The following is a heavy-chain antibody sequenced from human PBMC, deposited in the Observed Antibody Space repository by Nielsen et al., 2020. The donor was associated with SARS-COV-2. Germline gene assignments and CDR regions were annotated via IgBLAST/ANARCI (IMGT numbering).Heavy chain of an antibody. CDR3: ARDTPYDTSGNPVDY. V-gene: IGHV4-38-2*02. D-gene: IGHD3-22*01. Sequence: SETLSLTCTVSGSPISSGYYWAWIRQTPGQGLEWIGSIFHGRNPYYNPSLKSRVTISIDTSKNQFSLSLNSVTAADTAVYYCARDTPYDTSGNPVDYWGRGTLVTVSS. CDR2: IFHGRNP. CDR1: GSPISSGYY. J-gene: IGHJ4*02.